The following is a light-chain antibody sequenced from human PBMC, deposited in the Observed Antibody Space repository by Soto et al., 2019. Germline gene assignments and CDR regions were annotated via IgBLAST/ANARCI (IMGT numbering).Light chain of an antibody. CDR3: QQSYSSPPT. V-gene: IGKV3-11*01. CDR2: DAH. CDR1: QSFRGL. Sequence: EVVLTQSPVTLSLSPGERSTLSCRASQSFRGLLAWYQQKPGQAPRLLIYDAHNRATGIPPRFSGSRSGPDFTLTISSLQPEDFATYYCQQSYSSPPTFGQGTKVDIK. J-gene: IGKJ1*01.